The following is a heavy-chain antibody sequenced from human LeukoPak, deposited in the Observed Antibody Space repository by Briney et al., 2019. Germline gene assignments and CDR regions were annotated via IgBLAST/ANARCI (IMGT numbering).Heavy chain of an antibody. CDR3: ARDKARSSGATPKRYYYYYYGMDV. J-gene: IGHJ6*02. CDR2: ISGSGGST. Sequence: PGGSLRLSCAASGFTFSSYAMSWVRQAPGKGLEWVSAISGSGGSTYYADSVKGRFTISRDNSKNTLYLQMNSLRAEDTAVYYCARDKARSSGATPKRYYYYYYGMDVWGQGTTVTVSS. D-gene: IGHD3-22*01. CDR1: GFTFSSYA. V-gene: IGHV3-23*01.